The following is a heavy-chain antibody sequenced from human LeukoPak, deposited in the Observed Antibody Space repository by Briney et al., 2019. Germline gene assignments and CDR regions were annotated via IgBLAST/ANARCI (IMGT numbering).Heavy chain of an antibody. CDR1: GGTLSNYG. D-gene: IGHD5-12*01. Sequence: SVKVSCKASGGTLSNYGISWVRLPPGQGLEWKGGFIPLFGTTNYAQYFKARVTIVADKSTSTAYMELSSLRSEDTAVYYCGRGARPPHYYYYMDVWGKGTTVTVSS. CDR3: GRGARPPHYYYYMDV. V-gene: IGHV1-69*06. CDR2: FIPLFGTT. J-gene: IGHJ6*03.